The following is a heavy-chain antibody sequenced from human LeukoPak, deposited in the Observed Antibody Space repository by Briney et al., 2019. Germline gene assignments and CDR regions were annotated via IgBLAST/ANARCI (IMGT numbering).Heavy chain of an antibody. Sequence: SSVKVSCKASGGTFCSYAISWVRQAPGQGLEWMGGIIPTFGTANYAQKFQGRVTITADKSTSTAYMELSSLRSEDTAVYYCASSPHCSSTSCYSGNWFDPWGQGTLVTVSS. V-gene: IGHV1-69*06. D-gene: IGHD2-2*01. CDR3: ASSPHCSSTSCYSGNWFDP. J-gene: IGHJ5*02. CDR2: IIPTFGTA. CDR1: GGTFCSYA.